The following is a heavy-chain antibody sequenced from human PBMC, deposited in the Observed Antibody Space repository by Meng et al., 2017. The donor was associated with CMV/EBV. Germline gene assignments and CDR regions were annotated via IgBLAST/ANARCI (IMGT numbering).Heavy chain of an antibody. V-gene: IGHV3-33*06. CDR1: GFTFSSYA. CDR3: AKVRRVVTKGSDYGMDV. Sequence: GGSLRLSCAASGFTFSSYAMHWVRQAPGKGLEWVAVIWYDGSNKYYADSVKGRFTISRDNSKNTLYLQMNSLRAEDTAVYYCAKVRRVVTKGSDYGMDVWGQGTTVTVSS. J-gene: IGHJ6*02. D-gene: IGHD3-3*01. CDR2: IWYDGSNK.